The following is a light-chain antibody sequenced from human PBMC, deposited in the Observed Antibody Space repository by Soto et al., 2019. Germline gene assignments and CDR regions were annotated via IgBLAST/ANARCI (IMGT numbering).Light chain of an antibody. V-gene: IGLV2-11*01. CDR1: SSDVGGYNY. Sequence: QSALTQPRSVSGSPGQSVTISCTGTSSDVGGYNYVSWYQQHPGKAPKLMIYDVSKRPSGVPDRFSGSKSGNTASLTISGLQAEDEADYYCCSHASNYSPYVFGTGTKVIVL. J-gene: IGLJ1*01. CDR3: CSHASNYSPYV. CDR2: DVS.